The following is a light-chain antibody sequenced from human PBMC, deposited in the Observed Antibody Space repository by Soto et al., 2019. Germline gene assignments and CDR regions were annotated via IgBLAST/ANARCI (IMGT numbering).Light chain of an antibody. CDR2: LGS. Sequence: DIVLTQSPLSLPVTPGEPASISCSSSQSLLYSNGDNYLNWYVQKPGQSPQLLIYLGSFRPSGGPDKFTGSGSGTDFTLRISEVEAEDVGVYYCMQALQTPLTFGGGTKVEIK. CDR3: MQALQTPLT. V-gene: IGKV2-28*01. CDR1: QSLLYSNGDNY. J-gene: IGKJ4*01.